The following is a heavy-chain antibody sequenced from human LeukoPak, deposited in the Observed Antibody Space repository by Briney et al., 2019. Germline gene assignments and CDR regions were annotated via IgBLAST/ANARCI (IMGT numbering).Heavy chain of an antibody. CDR1: GFTFSSFW. V-gene: IGHV3-7*01. CDR3: ARIGYRSSSFDY. CDR2: LKQDGSET. Sequence: GGSLRLSCAASGFTFSSFWMSWVRQAPGKGLEWVANLKQDGSETDSVDSLKGRFTISRDNAKNLVYLQMSSLRAEDTAVYYCARIGYRSSSFDYWGQGILVTVSS. J-gene: IGHJ4*02. D-gene: IGHD6-6*01.